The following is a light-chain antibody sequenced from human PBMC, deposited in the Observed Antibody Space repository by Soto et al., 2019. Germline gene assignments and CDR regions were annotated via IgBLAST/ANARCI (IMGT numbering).Light chain of an antibody. Sequence: DIQMTQSPSTLSASVGDTVTITCRASRNSDKWLAWYQQKPGKAPKLLISVASNLQSGVPSRFIVSVSGTEFTLTINSLQPDDFATYYCEPCDGYRTFGPRTKVEVK. CDR2: VAS. V-gene: IGKV1-5*01. CDR3: EPCDGYRT. J-gene: IGKJ1*01. CDR1: RNSDKW.